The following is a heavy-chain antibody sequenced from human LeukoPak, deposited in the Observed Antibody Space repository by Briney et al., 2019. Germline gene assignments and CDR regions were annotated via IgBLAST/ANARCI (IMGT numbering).Heavy chain of an antibody. D-gene: IGHD1/OR15-1a*01. CDR1: GYTFSSYG. CDR2: ISVYNGNT. J-gene: IGHJ6*03. Sequence: ASVKVSCKASGYTFSSYGISWVRQAPGQGLEWMGWISVYNGNTYYAQRLQGRLTMTTDTSTSTAHMELKSLRSDDTAVYYCARTAPGTSLGGYYYYMEVWGKGTTVTVSS. CDR3: ARTAPGTSLGGYYYYMEV. V-gene: IGHV1-18*01.